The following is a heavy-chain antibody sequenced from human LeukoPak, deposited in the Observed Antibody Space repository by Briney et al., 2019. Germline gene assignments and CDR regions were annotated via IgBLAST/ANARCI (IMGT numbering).Heavy chain of an antibody. V-gene: IGHV4-39*02. J-gene: IGHJ4*02. CDR1: GGSISSRSYY. Sequence: KSSETLSLTCTVSGGSISSRSYYWGWIRQPPGKGLECIGSIYYSGITYYNPSLKSRVTISVDTSKNQFSLKLNSVTAADTAVYYCARETLHYYDSSGPGDFDYWGQGTLVTVSS. CDR3: ARETLHYYDSSGPGDFDY. D-gene: IGHD3-22*01. CDR2: IYYSGIT.